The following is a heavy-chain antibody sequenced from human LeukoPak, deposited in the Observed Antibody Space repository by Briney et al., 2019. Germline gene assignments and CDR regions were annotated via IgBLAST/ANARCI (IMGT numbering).Heavy chain of an antibody. V-gene: IGHV3-33*06. CDR1: GFTFSSYG. J-gene: IGHJ4*02. D-gene: IGHD3-22*01. CDR3: AKDRVVYYCDSSGIDY. Sequence: PVGFLRLSCAASGFTFSSYGMHWVRQAPGKGLEWVAVIWYDGSNKYYADSVKGRFTISRDNSKNTLYLQMNSLRAEDTAVYYCAKDRVVYYCDSSGIDYLVQGSLVTVSS. CDR2: IWYDGSNK.